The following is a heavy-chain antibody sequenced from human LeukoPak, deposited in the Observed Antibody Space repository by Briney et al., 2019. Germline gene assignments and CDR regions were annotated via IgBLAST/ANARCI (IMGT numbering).Heavy chain of an antibody. CDR2: IKNKASSFAT. V-gene: IGHV3-72*01. Sequence: PGGSLRLSCGPSGFTFRTNYMNWVRQAPGKGLEWVARIKNKASSFATEYAASVRGRFTISRDDSKDSLYLQMNSLKADDTAIYYCSREFYSKLDIWGQGTLVTVSS. CDR1: GFTFRTNY. D-gene: IGHD2-15*01. CDR3: SREFYSKLDI. J-gene: IGHJ5*02.